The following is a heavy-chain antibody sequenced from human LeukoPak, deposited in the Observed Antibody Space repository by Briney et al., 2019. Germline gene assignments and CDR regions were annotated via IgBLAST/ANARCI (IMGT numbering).Heavy chain of an antibody. D-gene: IGHD6-6*01. V-gene: IGHV3-66*01. Sequence: GGSLRLSCAASGFTVSSNYMSWVRQAPGKGLEWVSVIYSGGSTYYADSVKGRFTISRDNSKNTLYLQMNSLRAEDTAVYYCAKVVGEYSSSSAGLVDYWGQGTLVTVSS. CDR1: GFTVSSNY. CDR3: AKVVGEYSSSSAGLVDY. CDR2: IYSGGST. J-gene: IGHJ4*02.